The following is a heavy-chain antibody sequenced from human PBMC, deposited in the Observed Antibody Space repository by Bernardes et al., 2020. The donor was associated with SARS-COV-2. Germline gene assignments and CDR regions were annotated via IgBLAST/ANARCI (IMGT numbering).Heavy chain of an antibody. CDR3: ARDQRWLGRSGSWYMSDF. V-gene: IGHV3-66*03. CDR1: GFTVSNTY. J-gene: IGHJ4*02. D-gene: IGHD6-13*01. Sequence: GGSLRLSCAVSGFTVSNTYMSWVRQAPGKGLEWVSVIYSIGYTYYADSVKGRVTISRDNSKNTLYLQMSSLRTEDTAVYYCARDQRWLGRSGSWYMSDFWGQGTLVTVSS. CDR2: IYSIGYT.